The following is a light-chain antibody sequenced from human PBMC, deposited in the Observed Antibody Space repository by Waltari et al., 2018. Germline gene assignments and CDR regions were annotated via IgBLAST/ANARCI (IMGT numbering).Light chain of an antibody. CDR3: QQYNQWPLT. J-gene: IGKJ4*01. CDR1: LSIDDS. V-gene: IGKV3-15*01. CDR2: DAS. Sequence: EIVMTQSPATLSVSRGGSATLSCRASLSIDDSLAWYQQKPGQPPRLLIHDASTRDTGIPVRFSGSGSGTAFTLTITGLQSEDFAVYFCQQYNQWPLTFGRGTKVEIK.